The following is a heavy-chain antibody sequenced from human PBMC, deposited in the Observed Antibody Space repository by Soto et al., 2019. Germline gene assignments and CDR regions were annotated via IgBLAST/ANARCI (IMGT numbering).Heavy chain of an antibody. CDR2: IYPGDSDT. V-gene: IGHV5-51*01. J-gene: IGHJ6*02. CDR1: GYTFTRNW. CDR3: ARHSLLRGSSSTYYYGMDV. Sequence: PGESLKISCKASGYTFTRNWIGWVRQMPAKGLEWMGIIYPGDSDTRYSPSFQGQVTISADKSISTAYLQWSSLKASDTAMYYCARHSLLRGSSSTYYYGMDVWGQGTTVTVSS. D-gene: IGHD6-6*01.